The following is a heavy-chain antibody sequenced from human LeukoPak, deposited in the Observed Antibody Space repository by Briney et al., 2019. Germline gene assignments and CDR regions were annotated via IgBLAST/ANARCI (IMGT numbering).Heavy chain of an antibody. CDR2: IYYSGST. D-gene: IGHD3-22*01. CDR3: ARVSDSSGYYYYYYGMDV. CDR1: GGSISSYY. V-gene: IGHV4-59*01. J-gene: IGHJ6*02. Sequence: TPSETLSLTCTVSGGSISSYYWSWIRQPPGKGLEWIGYIYYSGSTNYNPSLKSRVTISVDTSKNQFSLKLSSVTAADTAVYYCARVSDSSGYYYYYYGMDVWGQGTTVTVSS.